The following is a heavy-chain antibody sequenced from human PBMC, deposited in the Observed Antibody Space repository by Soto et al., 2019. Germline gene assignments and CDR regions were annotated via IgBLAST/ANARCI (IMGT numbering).Heavy chain of an antibody. J-gene: IGHJ4*02. CDR3: VRGISDWRGMDY. D-gene: IGHD6-19*01. V-gene: IGHV3-74*01. Sequence: EVQLVESGGDLVQPGGSLRLSCAASGFTLSNHWMHWVRQAPGKGLVWVSSIHGGGSGSSYADSVKGRFTSTSDNAENTLHLQMNGLRGEDSAIYYCVRGISDWRGMDYWGRGTLVTVSS. CDR2: IHGGGSGS. CDR1: GFTLSNHW.